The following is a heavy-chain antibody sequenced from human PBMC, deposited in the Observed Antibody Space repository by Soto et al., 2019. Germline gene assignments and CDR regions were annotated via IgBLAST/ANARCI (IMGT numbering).Heavy chain of an antibody. CDR1: GGSISSYY. V-gene: IGHV4-59*01. Sequence: SETLSLTCTVSGGSISSYYWSWIRQPPGKGLEWIGYIYYSGSTNYNPSLKSRVTISVDTSKNQFSLKLSSVTAADTAVYYCARDYYGSGSYFDYWGQGTLVTVSS. J-gene: IGHJ4*02. CDR3: ARDYYGSGSYFDY. D-gene: IGHD3-10*01. CDR2: IYYSGST.